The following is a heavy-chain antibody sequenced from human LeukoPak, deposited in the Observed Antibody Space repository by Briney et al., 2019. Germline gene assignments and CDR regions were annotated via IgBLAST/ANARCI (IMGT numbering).Heavy chain of an antibody. J-gene: IGHJ4*02. CDR1: GFTFSSYG. V-gene: IGHV3-30*02. Sequence: GGSLRLSCAASGFTFSSYGMHWVRQAPGKGLEWVAFIRYDGSNKYYADSVKGRFTISRDNSKNTLYLQMNSLRAEDTAVYYCAKDRKTYYDILTGYYGGYVDYWGQGTLVTVSS. CDR2: IRYDGSNK. D-gene: IGHD3-9*01. CDR3: AKDRKTYYDILTGYYGGYVDY.